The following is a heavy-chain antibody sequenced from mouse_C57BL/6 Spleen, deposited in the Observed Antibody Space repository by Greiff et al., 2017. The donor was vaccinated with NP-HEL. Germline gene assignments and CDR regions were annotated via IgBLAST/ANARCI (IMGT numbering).Heavy chain of an antibody. Sequence: QVQLQQPGAELVMPGASVKLSCKASGYTFTSYWMHWVKQRPGQGLEWIGEIDPSDSYTNYNHTFKGKSTLTVDKSSSTAYMQLSSLTSEYSAVYYCARVGMVTTNWYFDVWGTGTSVTVSS. J-gene: IGHJ1*03. CDR2: IDPSDSYT. CDR3: ARVGMVTTNWYFDV. D-gene: IGHD2-2*01. CDR1: GYTFTSYW. V-gene: IGHV1-69*01.